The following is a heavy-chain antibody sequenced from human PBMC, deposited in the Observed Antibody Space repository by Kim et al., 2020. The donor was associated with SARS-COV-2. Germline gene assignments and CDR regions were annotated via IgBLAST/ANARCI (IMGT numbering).Heavy chain of an antibody. V-gene: IGHV4-39*01. J-gene: IGHJ3*02. CDR3: ARLSSSSPTASFYI. CDR1: GGSISSSSYY. D-gene: IGHD6-13*01. CDR2: IYYSGSP. Sequence: SETLSLTCTVSGGSISSSSYYWGWIRQPPGKGLEWIGCIYYSGSPYYNPSLKSRVTISVDTSKNQFSLQLTSVTAADTAVYYCARLSSSSPTASFYIW.